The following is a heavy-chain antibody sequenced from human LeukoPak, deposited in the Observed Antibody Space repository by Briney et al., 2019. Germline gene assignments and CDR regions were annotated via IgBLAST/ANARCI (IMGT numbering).Heavy chain of an antibody. J-gene: IGHJ4*02. CDR1: GFTFSRYY. Sequence: GGSLRLSCAASGFTFSRYYMHWVHQAPGKGLVWVSRINSDGSSTTYADSVKGRFTISRDNAKNTLYLQMNSLKVEGTAVYYCTRVFVGDEYSSSGYWGQGTLVTVSS. V-gene: IGHV3-74*01. CDR2: INSDGSST. CDR3: TRVFVGDEYSSSGY. D-gene: IGHD6-13*01.